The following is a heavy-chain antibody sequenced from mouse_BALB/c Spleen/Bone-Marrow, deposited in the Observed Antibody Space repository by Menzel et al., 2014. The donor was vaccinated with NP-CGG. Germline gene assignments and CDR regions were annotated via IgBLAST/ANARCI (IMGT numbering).Heavy chain of an antibody. CDR1: GYSFTDYN. V-gene: IGHV1S135*01. Sequence: VQLQQSGPELVKPGASVKVSCKASGYSFTDYNMSWVKRSHGKSLEWIGYIDPYNGGTTYNQKFKGKATLTVDKSSSTAFMHLNSLTSDDSTVYYCVRGDYRYSWFAYWGQGTLVTVSA. D-gene: IGHD2-14*01. CDR2: IDPYNGGT. J-gene: IGHJ3*01. CDR3: VRGDYRYSWFAY.